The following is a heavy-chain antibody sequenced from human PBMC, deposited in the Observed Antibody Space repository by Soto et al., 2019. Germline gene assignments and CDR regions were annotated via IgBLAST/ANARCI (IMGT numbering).Heavy chain of an antibody. V-gene: IGHV1-2*02. Sequence: ASVKVSCKTSGYTFTAYQMHWVRQAPGQGLEWMGWINPNTGDTNSGQNFQGRVTMTRDTSLSTAYMELSGLRSDDSAVYYCARDDIYASSNAFDLWGQGTMVTVSS. D-gene: IGHD3-22*01. CDR1: GYTFTAYQ. CDR2: INPNTGDT. J-gene: IGHJ3*01. CDR3: ARDDIYASSNAFDL.